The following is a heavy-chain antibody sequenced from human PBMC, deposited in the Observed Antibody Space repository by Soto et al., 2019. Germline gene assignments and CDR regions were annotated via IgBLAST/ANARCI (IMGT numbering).Heavy chain of an antibody. J-gene: IGHJ5*02. V-gene: IGHV4-39*01. CDR2: IYYSGST. CDR3: AGVFTMVRGNWFDP. Sequence: SETLSLTCTVSGGSISSSSYYWGWIRQPPGKGLEWIGSIYYSGSTYYNPSLKSRVTISVDTSKNQFSLKLSSVTAADTAVYYCAGVFTMVRGNWFDPWGQGTLVTVSS. D-gene: IGHD3-10*01. CDR1: GGSISSSSYY.